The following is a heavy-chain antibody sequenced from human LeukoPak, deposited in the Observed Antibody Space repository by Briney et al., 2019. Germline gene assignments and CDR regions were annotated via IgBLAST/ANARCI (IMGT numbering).Heavy chain of an antibody. J-gene: IGHJ3*02. CDR3: ATPYGIVGADDASDI. Sequence: GASVKVSCKVSGYTLTELSMHWVRQAPGKGLEWMGGFDPEDGETIYAQKFQGRVTMTEDTSTDTAYMELSSLRSEDTAVYYCATPYGIVGADDASDIWGQGTMVTVSS. CDR2: FDPEDGET. V-gene: IGHV1-24*01. CDR1: GYTLTELS. D-gene: IGHD1-26*01.